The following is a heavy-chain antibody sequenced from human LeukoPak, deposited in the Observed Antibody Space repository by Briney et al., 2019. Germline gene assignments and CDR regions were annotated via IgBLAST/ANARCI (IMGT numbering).Heavy chain of an antibody. CDR3: ARGKGTHYYDSSGYYMY. V-gene: IGHV1-69*13. Sequence: SVKVSCKASGGTFSSYAISWVRQAPGQGLEWMGGIIPIFGTANYAQKFQGRVTITADESTSTAYMELSSLRSEDTAVYYCARGKGTHYYDSSGYYMYWGQGTLVTVSS. CDR1: GGTFSSYA. CDR2: IIPIFGTA. J-gene: IGHJ4*02. D-gene: IGHD3-22*01.